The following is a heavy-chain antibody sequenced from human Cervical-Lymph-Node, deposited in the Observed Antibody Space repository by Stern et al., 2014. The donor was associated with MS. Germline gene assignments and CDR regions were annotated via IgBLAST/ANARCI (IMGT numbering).Heavy chain of an antibody. Sequence: EVQLVESGGGLVQPGGSLRLSCAASGFRFRSYAMSWVRQAPGKGLEWVAAISGGGGSTYYADYVKGRFNISRDNSKHTLYLQMNGLRAEDTAVYYCAIRTVTSYFDYWGQGTLVTVSS. CDR3: AIRTVTSYFDY. CDR1: GFRFRSYA. CDR2: ISGGGGST. V-gene: IGHV3-23*04. J-gene: IGHJ4*02. D-gene: IGHD4-11*01.